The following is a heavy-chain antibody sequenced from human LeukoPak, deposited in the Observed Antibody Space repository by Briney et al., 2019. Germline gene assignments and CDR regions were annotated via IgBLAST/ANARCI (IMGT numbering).Heavy chain of an antibody. Sequence: SETLSLTCTVSGGSISSGGYYWSWIRQHPGKGLEWIGYIYYSGSTYYNPSPKSQVTISVDKSKNQFSLKLSFVTAADTAMYYCARSDYHNSGSHTVFDAFDIWGQGTRVTVSS. V-gene: IGHV4-31*01. CDR1: GGSISSGGYY. CDR2: IYYSGST. CDR3: ARSDYHNSGSHTVFDAFDI. J-gene: IGHJ3*02. D-gene: IGHD3-10*01.